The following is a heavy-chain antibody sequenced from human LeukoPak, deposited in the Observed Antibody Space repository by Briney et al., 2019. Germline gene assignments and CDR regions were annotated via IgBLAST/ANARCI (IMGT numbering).Heavy chain of an antibody. CDR1: GYTFTGYY. J-gene: IGHJ5*02. CDR3: ATDQSPDDQQHDSSGYYYL. Sequence: ASVKVSCKASGYTFTGYYMHWVRQAPGQGLEWMGWINPNSGGTNYAQKFQGRVTMTEDTSTDTAYMELSSLRSEDTAVYYCATDQSPDDQQHDSSGYYYLWGQGTLVTVSS. D-gene: IGHD3-22*01. V-gene: IGHV1-2*02. CDR2: INPNSGGT.